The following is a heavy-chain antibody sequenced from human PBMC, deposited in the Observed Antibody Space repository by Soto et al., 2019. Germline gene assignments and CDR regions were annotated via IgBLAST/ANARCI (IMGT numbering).Heavy chain of an antibody. V-gene: IGHV3-74*01. Sequence: GGSLRLSCAASGFTFSSYWMHWVRQAPGKGLVWVSRINSDGSSTSYADSVKGRFTISRDNAKNTLYLQMNSLRAEDTAVYYCAGLPFYGMATIIGEDYWGQGTLVTVSS. CDR2: INSDGSST. J-gene: IGHJ4*02. CDR3: AGLPFYGMATIIGEDY. D-gene: IGHD5-12*01. CDR1: GFTFSSYW.